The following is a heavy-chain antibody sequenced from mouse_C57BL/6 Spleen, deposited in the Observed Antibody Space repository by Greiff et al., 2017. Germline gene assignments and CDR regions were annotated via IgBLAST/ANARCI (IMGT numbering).Heavy chain of an antibody. CDR1: GFNIKDYY. D-gene: IGHD2-1*01. CDR3: TKGIYGNYEYAMDY. Sequence: EVQLQQSGAELVRPGASVKLSCTASGFNIKDYYMHWVKQRPEQGLEWIGRFDPEDGDTEYAPKFQGKATMTADTSSNTAYLQLSSLTSEDTAVYYCTKGIYGNYEYAMDYWGQGTSVTVSS. V-gene: IGHV14-1*01. J-gene: IGHJ4*01. CDR2: FDPEDGDT.